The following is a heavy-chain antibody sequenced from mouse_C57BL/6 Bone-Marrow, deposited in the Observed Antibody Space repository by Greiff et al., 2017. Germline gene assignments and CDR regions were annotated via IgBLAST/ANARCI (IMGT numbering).Heavy chain of an antibody. CDR2: IDPENGDT. V-gene: IGHV14-4*01. J-gene: IGHJ2*01. D-gene: IGHD2-5*01. Sequence: EVQLQESGAELVRPGASVKLSCTASGFNIKDDYMHWVKQRPEQGLEWIGWIDPENGDTEYASKFQGKATITADTSSNTAYLQLSSLTSEDTAVYYCTTYYSNYYYIDYWGQGTTLTVSS. CDR3: TTYYSNYYYIDY. CDR1: GFNIKDDY.